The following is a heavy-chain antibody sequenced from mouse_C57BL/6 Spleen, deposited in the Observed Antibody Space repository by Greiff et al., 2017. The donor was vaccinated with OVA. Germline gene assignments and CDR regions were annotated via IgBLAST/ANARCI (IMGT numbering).Heavy chain of an antibody. CDR2: IRNKASNPAT. D-gene: IGHD2-5*01. CDR1: GFTFSDAW. Sequence: EVMLVESGGGLVQPGGSMKLSCAASGFTFSDAWMDWVRQSPEKGLEWVAEIRNKASNPATYYAVSVKGRFTISRADSKSSVYLQMNSLRAEDTGIYYCTHSNYGYFDYWGQGTTLTVSS. V-gene: IGHV6-6*01. CDR3: THSNYGYFDY. J-gene: IGHJ2*01.